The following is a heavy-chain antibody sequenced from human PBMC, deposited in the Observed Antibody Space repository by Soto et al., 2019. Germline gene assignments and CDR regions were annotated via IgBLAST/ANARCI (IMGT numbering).Heavy chain of an antibody. CDR1: GFTFSSYG. CDR3: ARDDETVTTGGYYYYGMDV. J-gene: IGHJ6*02. D-gene: IGHD4-17*01. CDR2: IWYDGSNK. Sequence: GGSLRLSCAASGFTFSSYGMHWVRQAPGKGLEWVAVIWYDGSNKYYADSVKGRFTISRDNSMNTLYLQMNSLRAEDTAVYYCARDDETVTTGGYYYYGMDVWGQGTTVTVSS. V-gene: IGHV3-33*01.